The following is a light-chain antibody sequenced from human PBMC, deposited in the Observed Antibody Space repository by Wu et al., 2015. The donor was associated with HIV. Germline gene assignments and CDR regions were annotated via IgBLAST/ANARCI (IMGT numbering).Light chain of an antibody. V-gene: IGKV3-15*01. Sequence: EIVVTQSPATLSVSPGGRVTLSCRASQIIATNLAWYQQKPGQPPRLLIYDASTRATGFPARFSGGGSGTEFTLTISTLQSADVAVYYCQQYNDWPQTFGQGTKLEI. J-gene: IGKJ1*01. CDR2: DAS. CDR3: QQYNDWPQT. CDR1: QIIATN.